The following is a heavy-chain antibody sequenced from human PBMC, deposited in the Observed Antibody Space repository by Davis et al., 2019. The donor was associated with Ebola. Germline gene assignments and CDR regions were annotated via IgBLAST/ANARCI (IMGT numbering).Heavy chain of an antibody. CDR3: ARGRPTFVPETFDY. V-gene: IGHV4-59*01. D-gene: IGHD3-10*02. CDR1: GGFISGYY. J-gene: IGHJ4*02. CDR2: IYSSGFT. Sequence: GSLRLSCTVSGGFISGYYWSWIRQPPGKGLEWIAYIYSSGFTNYNPSLKSRVTLSVDTSKSQFSLKLNSVTAADTAIYYCARGRPTFVPETFDYWGQGTLVTVSS.